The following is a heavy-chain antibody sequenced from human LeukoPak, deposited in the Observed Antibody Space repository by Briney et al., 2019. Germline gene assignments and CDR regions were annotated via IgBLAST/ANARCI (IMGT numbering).Heavy chain of an antibody. Sequence: GGSLRLSCAASGFTVSSNYMSWVRQAPGKGLEWVSVIYSGGSTYYADSVKGRFTISRDNSKNTLYLQMNSLRAEDTAGYYCARGYTYDILTGYKPDYWGQGTLVTVSS. J-gene: IGHJ4*02. CDR1: GFTVSSNY. CDR3: ARGYTYDILTGYKPDY. V-gene: IGHV3-66*01. D-gene: IGHD3-9*01. CDR2: IYSGGST.